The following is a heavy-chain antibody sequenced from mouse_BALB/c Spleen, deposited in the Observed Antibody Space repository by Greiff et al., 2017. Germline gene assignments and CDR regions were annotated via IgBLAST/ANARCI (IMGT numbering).Heavy chain of an antibody. V-gene: IGHV1-7*01. CDR3: ARWYRSYYFDD. CDR2: INPSTGYT. J-gene: IGHJ2*01. CDR1: GYTFTSYW. D-gene: IGHD2-14*01. Sequence: VQLQQSGAELAKPGASVKMSCKASGYTFTSYWMHWVKQRPGQGLEWIGYINPSTGYTEYNQKFKDKATLTADKSSSTAYMQLSSLTSEDSAVYYCARWYRSYYFDDWGQGTTLTVSS.